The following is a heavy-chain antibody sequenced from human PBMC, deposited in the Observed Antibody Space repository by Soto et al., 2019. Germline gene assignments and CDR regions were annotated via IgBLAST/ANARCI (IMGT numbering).Heavy chain of an antibody. CDR2: IYHSGST. D-gene: IGHD3-9*01. V-gene: IGHV4-31*03. J-gene: IGHJ4*02. Sequence: PSETLSLTCTVSGGSISSGGYYWSWIRQHPGKGLEWIGYIYHSGSTYYNPSLKSRVTISVDTSKNQFSLKLSSVTAADTAVYYCARVRGYDILTGYYPPTNNTDYRGQGTLGTVSS. CDR3: ARVRGYDILTGYYPPTNNTDY. CDR1: GGSISSGGYY.